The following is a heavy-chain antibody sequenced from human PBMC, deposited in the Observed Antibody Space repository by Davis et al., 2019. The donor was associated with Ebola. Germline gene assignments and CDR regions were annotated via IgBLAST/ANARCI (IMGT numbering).Heavy chain of an antibody. CDR1: GGSISSSNW. J-gene: IGHJ5*01. D-gene: IGHD2-15*01. CDR3: ARSDTYCNAGRCYSYPLDS. V-gene: IGHV4-4*02. Sequence: SETLSLTCAVSGGSISSSNWWSWVRQPPGKGLEWIGNIYSSGSTNYNPSLKSRVTISVDTSKNQFSLKVNSVTAADTAVYYCARSDTYCNAGRCYSYPLDSCGQGTPVTVSS. CDR2: IYSSGST.